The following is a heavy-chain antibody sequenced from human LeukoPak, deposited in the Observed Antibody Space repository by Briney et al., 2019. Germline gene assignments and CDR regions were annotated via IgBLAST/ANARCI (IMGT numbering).Heavy chain of an antibody. V-gene: IGHV4-59*08. J-gene: IGHJ4*02. D-gene: IGHD3-10*01. Sequence: KPSETLCLSCVVSGVSVSSFYWSWVRQPPGKGLEWVGYIYYSGSTNDNPSLKSRVTMSVDTSKNNFSLTLSSMTDAHTAVYYCARHRYYSGSESPLSPTYYFDLWGQGTLVTVSS. CDR2: IYYSGST. CDR3: ARHRYYSGSESPLSPTYYFDL. CDR1: GVSVSSFY.